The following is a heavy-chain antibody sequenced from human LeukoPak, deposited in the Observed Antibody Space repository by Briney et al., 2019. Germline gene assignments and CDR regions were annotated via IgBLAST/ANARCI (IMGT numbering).Heavy chain of an antibody. J-gene: IGHJ4*02. Sequence: ASVKVSCKASGYTFTSYGISWVRQAPGQGLEWVGWISAYNGNTNYAQKLQGRVTMTTDTSTSTAYMELRSLRSDDTAVYYCARMGIAAAGTSLYYFDYWGQGNLVTVSS. CDR1: GYTFTSYG. CDR2: ISAYNGNT. D-gene: IGHD6-13*01. CDR3: ARMGIAAAGTSLYYFDY. V-gene: IGHV1-18*01.